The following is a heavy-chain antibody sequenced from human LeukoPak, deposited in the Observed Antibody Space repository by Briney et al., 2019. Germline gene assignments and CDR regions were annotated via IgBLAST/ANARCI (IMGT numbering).Heavy chain of an antibody. CDR2: NYTSGST. CDR1: GGSISSGAYY. V-gene: IGHV4-61*02. Sequence: SQTLSLTCTVSGGSISSGAYYYNWIRQPAGKGLEWIGRNYTSGSTSYNPSLKSRLTISVDTSKNQFSLKLSSVTAADTAVYYCARDVYDFWSGYYDWGPGTLVTVSS. J-gene: IGHJ4*02. CDR3: ARDVYDFWSGYYD. D-gene: IGHD3-3*01.